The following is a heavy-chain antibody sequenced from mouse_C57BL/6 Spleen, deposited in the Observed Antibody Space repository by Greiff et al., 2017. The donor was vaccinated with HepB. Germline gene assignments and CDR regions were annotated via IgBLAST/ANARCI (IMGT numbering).Heavy chain of an antibody. V-gene: IGHV1-81*01. CDR1: GYTFTSYG. J-gene: IGHJ2*01. Sequence: VKLMESGAELARPGASVKLSCKASGYTFTSYGISWVKQRTGQGLEWIGEIYPRSGNTYYNEKFKGKATLTADKSSSTAYMELRSLTSEDSAVYFCARVSRPTNFDYWGQGTTLTVSS. CDR3: ARVSRPTNFDY. CDR2: IYPRSGNT.